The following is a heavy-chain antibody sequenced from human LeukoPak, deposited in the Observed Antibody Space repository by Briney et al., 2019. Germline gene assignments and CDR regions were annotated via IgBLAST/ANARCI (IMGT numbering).Heavy chain of an antibody. CDR2: ISGSGGGT. Sequence: GGSLRLSCAASGFTFSTYAMSWVRQAPGKGLERVSLISGSGGGTYYANSVKGRFTISRDNSKNTLYLQMDSLRTEDTAVYYCAKERATTTTFDYWGQGTLITVSS. CDR3: AKERATTTTFDY. J-gene: IGHJ4*02. D-gene: IGHD1-26*01. V-gene: IGHV3-23*01. CDR1: GFTFSTYA.